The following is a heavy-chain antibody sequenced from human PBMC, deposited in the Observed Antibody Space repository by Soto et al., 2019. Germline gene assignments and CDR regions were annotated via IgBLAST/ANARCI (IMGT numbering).Heavy chain of an antibody. V-gene: IGHV1-24*01. CDR1: GYTLTELS. Sequence: ASVKVSCKXSGYTLTELSMHWVRQAPGKGLEWMGGFDPEDGETIYAQKFQGRVTMTEDTSTDTAYMELSSLRSEDTAVYYCSLWFGGYTGESRAFDIWGQGTMVTVSS. CDR3: SLWFGGYTGESRAFDI. J-gene: IGHJ3*02. CDR2: FDPEDGET. D-gene: IGHD3-10*01.